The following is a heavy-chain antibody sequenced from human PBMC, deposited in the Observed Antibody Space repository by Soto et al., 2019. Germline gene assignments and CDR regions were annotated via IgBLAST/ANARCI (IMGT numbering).Heavy chain of an antibody. Sequence: GESLKISCKGSGYTFSNYWIAWVRQMPGKGLEWMGIIYPGDSDTRYSPSFQGQVTISADKSISTAYLQWSSLKASDTAMYYCARRATSRSFDPLGQGTLVTVSS. CDR2: IYPGDSDT. D-gene: IGHD1-26*01. V-gene: IGHV5-51*01. CDR1: GYTFSNYW. J-gene: IGHJ5*01. CDR3: ARRATSRSFDP.